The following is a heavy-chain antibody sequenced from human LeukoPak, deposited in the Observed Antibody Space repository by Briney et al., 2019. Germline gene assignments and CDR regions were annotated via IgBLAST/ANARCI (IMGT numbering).Heavy chain of an antibody. CDR1: GFTVSSNY. CDR3: AKDGRTIAARTFDY. D-gene: IGHD6-6*01. CDR2: IYSGGST. V-gene: IGHV3-53*01. J-gene: IGHJ4*02. Sequence: PGGSLRLSCAASGFTVSSNYMSWVRQAPGKGLEWVSVIYSGGSTYYADSVKGRFTISRDNSKNTLYLQMNSLRAEDTAVYYCAKDGRTIAARTFDYWGQGTLVTVSS.